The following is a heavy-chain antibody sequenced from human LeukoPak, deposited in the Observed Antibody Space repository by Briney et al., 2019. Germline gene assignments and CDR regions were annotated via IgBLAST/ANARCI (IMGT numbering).Heavy chain of an antibody. Sequence: AGGSLRLSCAASGFTFSTYWMNWVRQAPGKGLEWVANINQDGSKKNYVDSVKGRFTISRDNAKNSLYLQMNSLRAEDTAVYYCARGRPDYWGQGTLVTVSS. CDR2: INQDGSKK. V-gene: IGHV3-7*01. CDR3: ARGRPDY. J-gene: IGHJ4*02. CDR1: GFTFSTYW.